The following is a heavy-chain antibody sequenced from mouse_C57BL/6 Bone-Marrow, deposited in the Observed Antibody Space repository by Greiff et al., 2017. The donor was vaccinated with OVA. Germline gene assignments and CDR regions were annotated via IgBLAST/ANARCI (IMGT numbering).Heavy chain of an antibody. CDR1: GFTFSSYG. D-gene: IGHD1-1*01. V-gene: IGHV5-6*02. Sequence: EVKLVESGGDLVKPGGSLKLSCAASGFTFSSYGMSWVRQTPDKRLEWVATISSGGSYTYYPDSVKGRFTISRDNAKNTLYLQMSSLKSEDTAMYYCARPVRKRYFDVWGTGTTVTVSS. CDR2: ISSGGSYT. CDR3: ARPVRKRYFDV. J-gene: IGHJ1*03.